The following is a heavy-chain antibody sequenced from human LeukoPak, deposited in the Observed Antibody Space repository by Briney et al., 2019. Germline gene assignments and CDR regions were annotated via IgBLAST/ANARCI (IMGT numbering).Heavy chain of an antibody. CDR1: GFTFSSYE. J-gene: IGHJ5*02. CDR2: ISSSGSTI. Sequence: PGGSLRLSCAASGFTFSSYEMNWVRQAPGKWLEWVSYISSSGSTIYYADSVKGRFTISRDNAKNSLYLQMNSLRAEDTAVYYCARDSSSWFGWFDPWGQGTLVTVSS. D-gene: IGHD6-13*01. V-gene: IGHV3-48*03. CDR3: ARDSSSWFGWFDP.